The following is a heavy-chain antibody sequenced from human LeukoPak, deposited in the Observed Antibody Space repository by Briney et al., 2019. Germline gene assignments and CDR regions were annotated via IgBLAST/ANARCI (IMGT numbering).Heavy chain of an antibody. V-gene: IGHV3-23*01. D-gene: IGHD3-22*01. J-gene: IGHJ4*02. Sequence: GGSLRLSCAASGFTFSSYAMSWVRQAPGKGLEWVSAISGSGGSTYYADSVKGRFTISRDNSKNTPYLQMNSLRAEDTAVYYCAKDVAYYYDSSGYYYDYWGQGTLVTVSS. CDR1: GFTFSSYA. CDR2: ISGSGGST. CDR3: AKDVAYYYDSSGYYYDY.